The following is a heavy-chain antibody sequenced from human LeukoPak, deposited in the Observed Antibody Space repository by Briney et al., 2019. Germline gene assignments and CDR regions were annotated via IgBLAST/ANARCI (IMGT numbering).Heavy chain of an antibody. CDR2: ISYDGRNK. CDR1: GFTFSSYA. Sequence: GESLRLSCAASGFTFSSYAMHWVRQAPGKGLEWAAVISYDGRNKHYPDSVKGRFTISRDISTDTLWLQMDSLRTEDTAVYYCAKGPLRGTAAAIDYWGQGTLVTVSS. J-gene: IGHJ4*02. CDR3: AKGPLRGTAAAIDY. V-gene: IGHV3-30*18. D-gene: IGHD2-2*01.